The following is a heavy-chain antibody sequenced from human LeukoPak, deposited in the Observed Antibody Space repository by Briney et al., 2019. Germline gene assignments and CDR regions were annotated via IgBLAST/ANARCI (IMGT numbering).Heavy chain of an antibody. D-gene: IGHD5-18*01. J-gene: IGHJ4*02. V-gene: IGHV3-53*01. CDR3: ARGGYSYGAFDY. Sequence: GGSLRLSCAASGFTVTSNYMTWVRQAPGKGLEWVSIIYRDGSTDYADSVKGRFTLSRDNSKNKLYLQMNSLRAGDTAVYYCARGGYSYGAFDYWGQGTLVTVSS. CDR2: IYRDGST. CDR1: GFTVTSNY.